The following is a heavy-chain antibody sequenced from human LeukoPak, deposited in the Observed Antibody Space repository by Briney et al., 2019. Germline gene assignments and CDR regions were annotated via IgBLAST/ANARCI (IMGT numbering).Heavy chain of an antibody. CDR2: IIPIFGTA. CDR3: ARDTGQYAPGTPGFTRFDP. D-gene: IGHD3-10*01. Sequence: SVKVSCKASGGTFSSYAISWVRQAPGQGLEWMGGIIPIFGTANYAQKFQGRVTITADKSTSTAYMELSSLRSEDTAVYYCARDTGQYAPGTPGFTRFDPWGQGALVTVSS. V-gene: IGHV1-69*06. J-gene: IGHJ5*02. CDR1: GGTFSSYA.